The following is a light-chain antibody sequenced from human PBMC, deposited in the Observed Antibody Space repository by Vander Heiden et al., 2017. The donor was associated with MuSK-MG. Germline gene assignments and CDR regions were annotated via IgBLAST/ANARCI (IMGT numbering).Light chain of an antibody. CDR1: SSALGSYNS. Sequence: PSASASRGQSVPISCTAPSSALGSYNSVSWYQQHPGKGPKLMIYELSKRPSGVPDRFSGSKSGSTASLTVSGRQAEDEADYYCSSYAGSNNWLFGGGTKLTVL. CDR3: SSYAGSNNWL. V-gene: IGLV2-8*01. J-gene: IGLJ2*01. CDR2: ELS.